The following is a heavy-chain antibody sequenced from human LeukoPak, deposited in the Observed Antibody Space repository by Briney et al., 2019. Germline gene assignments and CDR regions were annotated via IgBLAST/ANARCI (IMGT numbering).Heavy chain of an antibody. J-gene: IGHJ4*02. D-gene: IGHD5-12*01. CDR3: ASTRRDGYNWGISQLS. Sequence: SETLSLTCTVSGGSISSYYWSWIRQHPGKGLEWIGYIYYSGSTYYNPSLKSRVTISVDTSKNQFSLKLSSVTAADTAVYYCASTRRDGYNWGISQLSWGQGTLVTVSS. V-gene: IGHV4-59*06. CDR1: GGSISSYY. CDR2: IYYSGST.